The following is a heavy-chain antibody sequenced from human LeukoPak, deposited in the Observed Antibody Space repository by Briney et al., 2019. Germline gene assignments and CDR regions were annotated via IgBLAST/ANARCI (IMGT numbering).Heavy chain of an antibody. CDR3: AKDDLVVVPAAMAYYFDY. J-gene: IGHJ4*02. CDR1: GFTFSSYG. Sequence: GGSLRLSCAASGFTFSSYGMHWVRQAPGKGLEWVAFIRYDGSNKYYADSVKGRFTISRDNSKNTLYLQMNSLRAEDTAVYYCAKDDLVVVPAAMAYYFDYWGQGTLVTVSS. D-gene: IGHD2-2*01. V-gene: IGHV3-30*02. CDR2: IRYDGSNK.